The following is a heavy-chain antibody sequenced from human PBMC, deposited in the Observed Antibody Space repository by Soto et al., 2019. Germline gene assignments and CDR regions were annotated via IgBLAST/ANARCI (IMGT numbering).Heavy chain of an antibody. Sequence: GGSLRLSCAASGFTFSDYYMSWIRQAPGKGLEWVSYISSSGSTIYYADSVKGRFTISRDNAKNSLYLQMNSLRAEDTAVYYCARAGPRYCSSTSCPKTNAFDIWGQGTMVTVSS. V-gene: IGHV3-11*01. CDR3: ARAGPRYCSSTSCPKTNAFDI. CDR2: ISSSGSTI. CDR1: GFTFSDYY. J-gene: IGHJ3*02. D-gene: IGHD2-2*01.